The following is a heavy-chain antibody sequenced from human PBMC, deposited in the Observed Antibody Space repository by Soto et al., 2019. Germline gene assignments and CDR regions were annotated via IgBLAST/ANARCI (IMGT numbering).Heavy chain of an antibody. V-gene: IGHV5-51*01. Sequence: EVQVVQSGAEVKEPGESLKISCKGSGYIFTDHCIVWVRQMAGKGLEWVGIICPGYSNIIYSPSVQGQVTISADMSIXXAYLQWSSLKASDTAIYYCARRHYCRGDCTINPDYYYGMGVWGQGTTVTVSS. CDR1: GYIFTDHC. CDR3: ARRHYCRGDCTINPDYYYGMGV. J-gene: IGHJ6*02. D-gene: IGHD2-21*02. CDR2: ICPGYSNI.